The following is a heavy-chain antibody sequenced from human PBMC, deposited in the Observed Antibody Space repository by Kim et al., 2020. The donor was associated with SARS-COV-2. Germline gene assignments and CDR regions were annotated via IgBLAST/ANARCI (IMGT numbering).Heavy chain of an antibody. J-gene: IGHJ6*02. V-gene: IGHV4-34*01. CDR2: INHSGST. D-gene: IGHD6-19*01. CDR3: ARCRKAPLRQFIAVAGTKPYYYYYGMDV. Sequence: SETLSLTCAVYGGSFSGYYWSWIRQPPGKGLEWIGEINHSGSTNYNPSLKSRVTISVDTSKNQFSLKLSSVTAADTAVYYCARCRKAPLRQFIAVAGTKPYYYYYGMDVWGQGTTVTVSS. CDR1: GGSFSGYY.